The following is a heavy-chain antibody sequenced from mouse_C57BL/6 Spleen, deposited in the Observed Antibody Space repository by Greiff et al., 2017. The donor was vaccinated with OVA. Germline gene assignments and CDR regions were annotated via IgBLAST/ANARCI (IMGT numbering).Heavy chain of an antibody. CDR2: IYPGDGDT. J-gene: IGHJ3*01. V-gene: IGHV1-82*01. Sequence: QVQLQQSGPELVKPGASVKISCKASGYAFSSSWMNWVKQRPGKGLEWIGRIYPGDGDTNYNGKFKGKATLTADKSSSTAYMQLSSLTSEDSAVYFCAIYDYDAAWFAYWGQGTLVTVSA. CDR3: AIYDYDAAWFAY. CDR1: GYAFSSSW. D-gene: IGHD2-4*01.